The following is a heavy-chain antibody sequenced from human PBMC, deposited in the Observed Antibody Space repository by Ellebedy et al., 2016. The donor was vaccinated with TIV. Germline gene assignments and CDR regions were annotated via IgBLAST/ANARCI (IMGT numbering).Heavy chain of an antibody. V-gene: IGHV3-74*01. J-gene: IGHJ6*02. D-gene: IGHD1-26*01. Sequence: GESLKISCAASGFIFSSYWMHWVRQAPGKGLVWVSRINSDGSSTSYADSVKGRFTISRDNAKNTLYLQMNSLRAEDTAVYYCARGGSYRGMDVWGQGTTVTVSS. CDR1: GFIFSSYW. CDR2: INSDGSST. CDR3: ARGGSYRGMDV.